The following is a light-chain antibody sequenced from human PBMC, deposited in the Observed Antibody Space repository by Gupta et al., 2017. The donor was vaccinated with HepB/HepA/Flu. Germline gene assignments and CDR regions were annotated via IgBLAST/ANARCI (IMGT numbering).Light chain of an antibody. CDR1: NIGSKS. V-gene: IGLV3-21*02. CDR2: DDA. CDR3: QVWDSNIDSRL. J-gene: IGLJ3*02. Sequence: GGNNIGSKSVRWYQQKPGQAPVFVVYDDADRPSGIPERFSGSNSGNTATLTISRVEAGDEADYYCQVWDSNIDSRLFGGGTKLTVL.